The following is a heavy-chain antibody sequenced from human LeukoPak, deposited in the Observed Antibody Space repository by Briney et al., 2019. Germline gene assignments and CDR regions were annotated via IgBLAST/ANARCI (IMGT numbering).Heavy chain of an antibody. J-gene: IGHJ4*02. Sequence: PSETLSLTCTVFGGSISGYYWSWIRQPPGKGLEWIGYIYYSGSTNYNPSLKSRVTISVDTSKNQFSLKLSSVTAADTAVYYCAREGITMVRGVISDWGQGTLVTVSS. CDR3: AREGITMVRGVISD. CDR1: GGSISGYY. CDR2: IYYSGST. D-gene: IGHD3-10*01. V-gene: IGHV4-59*01.